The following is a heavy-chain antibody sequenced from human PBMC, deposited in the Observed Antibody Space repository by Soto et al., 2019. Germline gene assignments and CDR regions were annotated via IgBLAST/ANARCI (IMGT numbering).Heavy chain of an antibody. J-gene: IGHJ1*01. CDR3: AKKVAGSEPLQH. Sequence: EVQLLESGGGLVQPGGSLRLSCAASGFTFSSYAMSWVRQAPGKGLEWVSAISGSGGSTYYADSVKGRFTISRDKSKNTLFLQMNSPRAEDTAVYYCAKKVAGSEPLQHWGQGTLVTVSS. CDR2: ISGSGGST. D-gene: IGHD6-19*01. V-gene: IGHV3-23*01. CDR1: GFTFSSYA.